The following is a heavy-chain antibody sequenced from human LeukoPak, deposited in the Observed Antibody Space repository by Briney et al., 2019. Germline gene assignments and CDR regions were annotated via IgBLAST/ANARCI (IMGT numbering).Heavy chain of an antibody. CDR1: GFTFSSYA. Sequence: PGGSLRLSCAASGFTFSSYAMSWVCQAPGKGLEWVSAISGSGGSTYYADSVKGRFTISRDNSKNTLYLQMNSLRAEDTAVYYCASVRIVLMVYAIRSFDPWGQGTLVTVSS. CDR3: ASVRIVLMVYAIRSFDP. V-gene: IGHV3-23*01. J-gene: IGHJ5*02. D-gene: IGHD2-8*01. CDR2: ISGSGGST.